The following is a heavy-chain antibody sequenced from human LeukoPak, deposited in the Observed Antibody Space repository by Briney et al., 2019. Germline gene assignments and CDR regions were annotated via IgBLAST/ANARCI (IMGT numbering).Heavy chain of an antibody. Sequence: PRASVKVSCKASGGTFSSYAISWVRQAPGQGLEWMGRIIPILGIANYAQKFQGRVTITADKSTSTAYMELSSLRSEDTAVYYCARDYYYDSSESSIYYYYYGMDVWGQGTTVTVSS. CDR2: IIPILGIA. J-gene: IGHJ6*02. CDR1: GGTFSSYA. CDR3: ARDYYYDSSESSIYYYYYGMDV. V-gene: IGHV1-69*04. D-gene: IGHD3-22*01.